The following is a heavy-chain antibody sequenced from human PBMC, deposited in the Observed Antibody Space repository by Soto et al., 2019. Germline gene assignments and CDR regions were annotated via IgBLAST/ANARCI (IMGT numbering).Heavy chain of an antibody. V-gene: IGHV1-46*02. J-gene: IGHJ4*02. D-gene: IGHD2-21*02. CDR2: IHPSGGGS. Sequence: ASVKVSCKPSGYTLNTYYLHWVRQAPGQGLEWMGIIHPSGGGSTYAQKFLGRVTMTRDTSTSTVFMELSSLRSADTAVYYCARGGHIALVTDSFDYWGQGTLVTVSS. CDR1: GYTLNTYY. CDR3: ARGGHIALVTDSFDY.